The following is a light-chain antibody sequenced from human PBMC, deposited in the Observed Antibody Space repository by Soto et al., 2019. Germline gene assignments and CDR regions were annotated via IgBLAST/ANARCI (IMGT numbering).Light chain of an antibody. J-gene: IGKJ5*01. CDR3: HQYNNWPIT. Sequence: EIVMTQSPATLSVSPGERATLSCRASQSVSTNLVWYQQKPGQAPRLLIYDASTRATGLPARFSGSGSGTEFTLTISSLQSEDFGVYYCHQYNNWPITFGQGTRLEI. CDR2: DAS. CDR1: QSVSTN. V-gene: IGKV3-15*01.